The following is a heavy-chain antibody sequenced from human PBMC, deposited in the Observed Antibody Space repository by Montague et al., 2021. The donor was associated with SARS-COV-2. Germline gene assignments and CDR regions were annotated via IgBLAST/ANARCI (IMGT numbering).Heavy chain of an antibody. CDR2: IYYSGST. CDR3: ASTHIVVVVAADYYLDY. V-gene: IGHV4-39*01. CDR1: GGSISSSSYY. D-gene: IGHD2-15*01. Sequence: SETLSLTCTVSGGSISSSSYYWGWIRQPPGKGLEWIGSIYYSGSTYYNPSLKSRVTISVDTSKNQFSLKLSSVTAADTAVYYCASTHIVVVVAADYYLDYWGQGTMVTVSS. J-gene: IGHJ4*02.